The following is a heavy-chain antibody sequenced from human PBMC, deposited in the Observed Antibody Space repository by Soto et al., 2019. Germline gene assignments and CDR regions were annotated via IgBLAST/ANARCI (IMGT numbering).Heavy chain of an antibody. CDR2: ISAYNGNT. D-gene: IGHD3-9*01. J-gene: IGHJ6*02. Sequence: ASVKVSCKASGYTFTSYGISWVRQAPGQGLEWVGWISAYNGNTNYAQKLQGRVTMTTDTSTSTAYMELRSLRSDDTAVYYCASGTADDISYYYGMDVWGQGTTVTVSS. CDR3: ASGTADDISYYYGMDV. V-gene: IGHV1-18*01. CDR1: GYTFTSYG.